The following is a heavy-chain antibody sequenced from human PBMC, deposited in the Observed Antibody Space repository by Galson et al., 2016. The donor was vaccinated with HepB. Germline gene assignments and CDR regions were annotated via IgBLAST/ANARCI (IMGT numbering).Heavy chain of an antibody. Sequence: SLRLSCAASGFAFSDFHMTWIRQAPGKGLGWLSHSSSSGTTISYADSLKGRFTVSRGSAKNTLYLEINSLRAEETAIYYCARGSVKWRHGYCFDYWGQGSLVTVSS. J-gene: IGHJ4*02. D-gene: IGHD5-12*01. CDR3: ARGSVKWRHGYCFDY. CDR1: GFAFSDFH. CDR2: SSSSGTTI. V-gene: IGHV3-11*01.